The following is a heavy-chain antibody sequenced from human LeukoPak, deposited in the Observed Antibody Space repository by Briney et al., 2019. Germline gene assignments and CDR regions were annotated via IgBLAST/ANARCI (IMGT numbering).Heavy chain of an antibody. V-gene: IGHV4-4*07. Sequence: SETLSLTCTVSGGSISSYYWSWIRQPAGKGLEWIGRIYTSGSTNYNPSLKSRVTISVDTSKNQFSLRLSSVTAADTAVYYCARLPTVTFFDYWGQGTLVTVSS. D-gene: IGHD4-17*01. CDR2: IYTSGST. J-gene: IGHJ4*02. CDR3: ARLPTVTFFDY. CDR1: GGSISSYY.